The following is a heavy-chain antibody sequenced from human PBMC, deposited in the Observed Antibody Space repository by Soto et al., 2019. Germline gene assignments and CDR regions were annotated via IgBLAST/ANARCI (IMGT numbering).Heavy chain of an antibody. CDR1: GYTFTSYY. D-gene: IGHD3-22*01. V-gene: IGHV1-46*01. Sequence: QVQLVQPGAEVKKPGASVKVSCKASGYTFTSYYMHWVRQAPGQGLEWMGIINPSGGRTSYAQKFQGRVTMTRDTSTSTVYMELSSLRSEDTAVYYCARDILNYYDSSGYFDYWGQGTLVTVSS. CDR2: INPSGGRT. J-gene: IGHJ4*02. CDR3: ARDILNYYDSSGYFDY.